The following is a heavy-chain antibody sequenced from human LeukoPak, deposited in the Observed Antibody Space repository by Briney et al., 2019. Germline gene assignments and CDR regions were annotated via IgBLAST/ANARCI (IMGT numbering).Heavy chain of an antibody. CDR3: AKDRSGRILTGYWSFDY. J-gene: IGHJ4*02. Sequence: ASVKVSCKVSGYTLTELSMHWVRQAPGKGLEWMGGFDPEDGETIYAQKFQGRVTITTDESTSTAYMELSSLRSEDTAVYYCAKDRSGRILTGYWSFDYWGQGTLVTVSS. D-gene: IGHD3-9*01. V-gene: IGHV1-24*01. CDR1: GYTLTELS. CDR2: FDPEDGET.